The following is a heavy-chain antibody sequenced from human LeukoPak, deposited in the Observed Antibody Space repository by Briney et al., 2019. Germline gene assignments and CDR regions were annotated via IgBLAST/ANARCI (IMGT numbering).Heavy chain of an antibody. V-gene: IGHV5-51*01. CDR1: GYSFSNYW. J-gene: IGHJ4*02. CDR3: ARPRGVGAMDYFDY. Sequence: GESLKTSCKGSGYSFSNYWSGWVRQMPGKGLEWMGIIYLGDSDTRYSPSFQGQVTISADKSISTAYLQWSSLKASDTAIYYCARPRGVGAMDYFDYWGQGTLVTVSS. CDR2: IYLGDSDT. D-gene: IGHD1-26*01.